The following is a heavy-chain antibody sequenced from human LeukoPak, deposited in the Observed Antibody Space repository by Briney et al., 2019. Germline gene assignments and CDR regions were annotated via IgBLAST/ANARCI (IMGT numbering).Heavy chain of an antibody. Sequence: GGSLRLSCAASGFTFSSYGMNWVRQAPGKGLEWVSAISGSGGSTYYADSVKGRFTISRDNSKNTLYLQMNSLRAEDTAVYYCAKDLSYDILTGINWFDPWGQGTLVTVSS. CDR2: ISGSGGST. D-gene: IGHD3-9*01. V-gene: IGHV3-23*01. J-gene: IGHJ5*02. CDR3: AKDLSYDILTGINWFDP. CDR1: GFTFSSYG.